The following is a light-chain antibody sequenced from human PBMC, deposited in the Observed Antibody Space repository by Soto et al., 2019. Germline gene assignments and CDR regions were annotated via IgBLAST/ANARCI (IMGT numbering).Light chain of an antibody. CDR1: QSVNSY. CDR2: GAS. Sequence: EIVMTQSPATLSVSPGERATLFCRASQSVNSYLAWYQQKPGQAPRLLIFGASTRATGIPARFSGGGYGTEFNLTISSLQSEDFAVYYCQQYNKWPRTFGQGTKVDIK. V-gene: IGKV3-15*01. CDR3: QQYNKWPRT. J-gene: IGKJ1*01.